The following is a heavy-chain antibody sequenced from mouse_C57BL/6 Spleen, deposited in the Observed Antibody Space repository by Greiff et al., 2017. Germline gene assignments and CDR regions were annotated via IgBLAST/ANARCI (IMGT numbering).Heavy chain of an antibody. CDR2: ILPGSGSN. J-gene: IGHJ4*01. Sequence: VQLQQSGAELMKPGASVKLSCKATGYTFTGYWIEWVKQRPGHGLEWIGEILPGSGSNNYNEKLKGKAPFTADKSSNTAYMQLISRTTADSPIYYCASLLRPNRDYAMDDVGQGTSVTVSS. CDR3: ASLLRPNRDYAMDD. CDR1: GYTFTGYW. D-gene: IGHD1-1*01. V-gene: IGHV1-9*01.